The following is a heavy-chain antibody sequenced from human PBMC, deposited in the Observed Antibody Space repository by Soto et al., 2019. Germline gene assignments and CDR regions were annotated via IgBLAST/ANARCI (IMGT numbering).Heavy chain of an antibody. CDR2: ISAYNGNT. J-gene: IGHJ5*02. CDR1: GYTFTNYG. V-gene: IGHV1-18*01. D-gene: IGHD3-10*02. Sequence: GASVKVSCKASGYTFTNYGISWVRQAPGQGLEWMGWISAYNGNTKYAQKLQGRVTMTTDTSTSTAYMELRSLRSDDTAVYYCARDVCAGCYCNQHNWLDPPAQRSPVTVSA. CDR3: ARDVCAGCYCNQHNWLDP.